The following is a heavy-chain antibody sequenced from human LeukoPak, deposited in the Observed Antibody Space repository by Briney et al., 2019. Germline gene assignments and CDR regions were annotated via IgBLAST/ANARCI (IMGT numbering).Heavy chain of an antibody. CDR1: GFTFSSYA. D-gene: IGHD3-9*01. CDR3: AKEASPSYYDILTGYYKAYFDY. CDR2: ISGSGGST. V-gene: IGHV3-23*01. J-gene: IGHJ4*02. Sequence: GGSLRLSCAASGFTFSSYAMSWVRQAPGKGLEWVSAISGSGGSTYYADSVKGRFTISRDNSKNTLYLQMNSLRAEDTAVYYCAKEASPSYYDILTGYYKAYFDYWGQGTLVTVSS.